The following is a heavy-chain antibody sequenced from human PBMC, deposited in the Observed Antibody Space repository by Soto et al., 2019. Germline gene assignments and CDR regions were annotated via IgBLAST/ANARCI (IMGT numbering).Heavy chain of an antibody. CDR1: GFTFSSYN. CDR2: MSYVRDNK. D-gene: IGHD3-3*01. V-gene: IGHV3-30-3*01. CDR3: ARFGAPGSFDI. J-gene: IGHJ3*02. Sequence: PGGSLRLSCAASGFTFSSYNMNWVRQAPGKGLEWVAVMSYVRDNKFYADSVKGRFSISRDNSQNTLYLQMKALRREDTALYYCARFGAPGSFDIWGQGTMVTVSS.